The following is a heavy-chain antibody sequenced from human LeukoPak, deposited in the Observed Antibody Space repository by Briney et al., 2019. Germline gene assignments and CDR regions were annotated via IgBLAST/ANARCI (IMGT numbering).Heavy chain of an antibody. D-gene: IGHD3-10*02. CDR3: AELGITMIGGV. V-gene: IGHV3-30*02. Sequence: GGSLRLSCAASGFTFSSYGMHWVRQAPGKGLEWVAFIRYDGDNKYYADSVKGRFTISRDNSKNTLYLQMNSLRAEDTAVYYCAELGITMIGGVWGKGTTVTISS. CDR1: GFTFSSYG. CDR2: IRYDGDNK. J-gene: IGHJ6*04.